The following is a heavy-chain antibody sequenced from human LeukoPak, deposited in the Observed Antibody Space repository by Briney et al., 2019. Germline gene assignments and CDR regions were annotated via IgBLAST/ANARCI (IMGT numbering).Heavy chain of an antibody. J-gene: IGHJ5*02. CDR1: GGSIASSTYY. Sequence: SETLSLTCTVSGGSIASSTYYWGWIRQPPGKGLEWIGSIYNSGSTYYTPSLKSRVTISVDTSKSQFSLKLTSVTAADTAVYYCGSGKIFQYFDWPNNWFDPWGQGTLDTVSS. V-gene: IGHV4-39*01. D-gene: IGHD3-9*01. CDR2: IYNSGST. CDR3: GSGKIFQYFDWPNNWFDP.